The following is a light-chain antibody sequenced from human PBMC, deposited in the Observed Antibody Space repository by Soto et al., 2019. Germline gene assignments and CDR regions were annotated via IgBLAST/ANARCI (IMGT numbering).Light chain of an antibody. CDR3: QQYDSSPLT. J-gene: IGKJ4*01. Sequence: EIVLTQSSGTLSLSPGERAVLSCRASQSLSSSELAWYQQKPGLAPRLLMYAASSRATGIPDRFSGSGSGTDFTLIISRVEPEDFAMYYCQQYDSSPLTFGGGTKVEIK. CDR2: AAS. CDR1: QSLSSSE. V-gene: IGKV3-20*01.